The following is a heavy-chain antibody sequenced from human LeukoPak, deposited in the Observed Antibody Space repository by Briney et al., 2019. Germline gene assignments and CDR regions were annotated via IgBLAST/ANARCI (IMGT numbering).Heavy chain of an antibody. V-gene: IGHV3-13*01. Sequence: GGSLRLSCAASGFTFSSHDMHWVRQPTGKGLEWVSTVGIAGETYYPGSVKGRFTISRENAKNSLYLQMNGLRAGDMAVYYCARGPYCSAGSCYPRDYYYYYMDVWGKGTTVTVSS. J-gene: IGHJ6*03. CDR3: ARGPYCSAGSCYPRDYYYYYMDV. D-gene: IGHD2-15*01. CDR2: VGIAGET. CDR1: GFTFSSHD.